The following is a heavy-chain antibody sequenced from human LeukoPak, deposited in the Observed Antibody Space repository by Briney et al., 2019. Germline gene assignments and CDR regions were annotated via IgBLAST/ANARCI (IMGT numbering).Heavy chain of an antibody. CDR1: ANSFSDHS. CDR3: ARGGSGSGYLFYFDS. J-gene: IGHJ4*02. D-gene: IGHD3-10*01. CDR2: ITSNSGGT. Sequence: ASVKVSCKASANSFSDHSIHWVRQAPGQGLEWMGRITSNSGGTKYTQKFQDRVTMTRETSISTAYMEISGLTSDDTAVYYCARGGSGSGYLFYFDSWGQGTLVSVSS. V-gene: IGHV1-2*06.